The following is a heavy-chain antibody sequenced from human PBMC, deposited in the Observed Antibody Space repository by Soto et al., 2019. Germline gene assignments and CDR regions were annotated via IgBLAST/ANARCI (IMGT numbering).Heavy chain of an antibody. Sequence: QVQLVQSGAEVKKPGASVKVSCKASGYTFTSYGISWVRQAPGQGLEWMGWISAYNGNTNYAQKLQGRVTMTTDTSTSTAYMELRSLRSDDTAVYYCARYSPRGSYYVSWYYYGMDVWGQGTTVTVSS. V-gene: IGHV1-18*01. CDR3: ARYSPRGSYYVSWYYYGMDV. CDR2: ISAYNGNT. J-gene: IGHJ6*02. CDR1: GYTFTSYG. D-gene: IGHD1-26*01.